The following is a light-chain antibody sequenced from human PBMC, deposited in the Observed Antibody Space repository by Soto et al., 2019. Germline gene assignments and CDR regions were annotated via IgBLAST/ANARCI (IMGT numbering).Light chain of an antibody. CDR3: SSYTGSNTQV. CDR2: DVS. CDR1: SSDVGGYTF. V-gene: IGLV2-14*03. J-gene: IGLJ3*02. Sequence: QSVLTQPVSVSGSPGQSVAISCTGTSSDVGGYTFVSWYQQHPGKAPKLMIFDVSRRPSGISDRFSGSKSGNTASLTISGLQAEDEANYYCSSYTGSNTQVFGGGTKLTVL.